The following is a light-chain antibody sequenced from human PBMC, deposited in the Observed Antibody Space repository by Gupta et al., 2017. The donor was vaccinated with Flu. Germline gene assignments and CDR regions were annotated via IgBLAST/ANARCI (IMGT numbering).Light chain of an antibody. Sequence: EIVLTQSPATLSLSPGERATLSCRASQSVSTYLAWYQQKPGQAPRLLIYDASNRVTGIPPRFSGSGCGTDVTLTISSREPDDDAVYYCQKQSNWAPHTFGQGTKVEIK. CDR3: QKQSNWAPHT. J-gene: IGKJ2*01. CDR1: QSVSTY. CDR2: DAS. V-gene: IGKV3-11*01.